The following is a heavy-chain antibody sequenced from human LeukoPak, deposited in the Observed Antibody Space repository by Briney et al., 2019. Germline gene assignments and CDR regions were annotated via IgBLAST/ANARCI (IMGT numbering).Heavy chain of an antibody. CDR3: ARTTEGYCRGRSCYSYYYYMDV. J-gene: IGHJ6*03. V-gene: IGHV4-59*01. Sequence: SETLSLTCTVSGGSISSYYWSWIRQPPGRGVEWLGYIYYSGRTNYNPSLKSRVTISVDTSKNQFSLKLSSVTAADTAVYYCARTTEGYCRGRSCYSYYYYMDVWGKGTTVTVSS. D-gene: IGHD2-15*01. CDR1: GGSISSYY. CDR2: IYYSGRT.